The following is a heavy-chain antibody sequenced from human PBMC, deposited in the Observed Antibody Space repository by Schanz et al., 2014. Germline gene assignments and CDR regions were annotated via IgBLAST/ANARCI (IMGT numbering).Heavy chain of an antibody. CDR2: ISSSSMYI. CDR1: GFSFSTYG. J-gene: IGHJ6*02. CDR3: VRDMTSMGESGFYYYGMDV. D-gene: IGHD1-26*01. Sequence: EVRLVESGGGLVKPGGSLRLSCAASGFSFSTYGMTWVRQAPRKGLEWVSSISSSSMYIYQADSMRGRFTISRDNAKNSLYLQVNNLSAEDTAVYYCVRDMTSMGESGFYYYGMDVWGQGTTATVSS. V-gene: IGHV3-21*01.